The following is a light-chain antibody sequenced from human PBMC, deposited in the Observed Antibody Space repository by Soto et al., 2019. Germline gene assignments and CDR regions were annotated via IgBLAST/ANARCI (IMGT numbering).Light chain of an antibody. V-gene: IGLV2-18*01. J-gene: IGLJ3*02. Sequence: QSSLTHPPSLSGSPGQSVTISCTGTSIDVGNFDLVSWYQQPPGTAPKLLIYQVSNRPSGVPDRFSGSQSGNTASLTISGLQAEDEADYYCSLKTSSVTWVFGGGTQLTVL. CDR2: QVS. CDR1: SIDVGNFDL. CDR3: SLKTSSVTWV.